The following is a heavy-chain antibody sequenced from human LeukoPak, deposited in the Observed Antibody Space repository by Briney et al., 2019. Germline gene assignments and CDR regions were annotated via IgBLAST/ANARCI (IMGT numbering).Heavy chain of an antibody. CDR1: GVTLSSYA. J-gene: IGHJ4*02. CDR2: ISSSSSYI. Sequence: GGSLRLSCTASGVTLSSYAMSWARQAPGKGLEWVSSISSSSSYIYYADSVKGRFTISRDNAKNSLYLQMNSLRAEDTAVYYCARVLSGTGDYWGQGTLVTVSS. V-gene: IGHV3-21*01. CDR3: ARVLSGTGDY. D-gene: IGHD3-3*01.